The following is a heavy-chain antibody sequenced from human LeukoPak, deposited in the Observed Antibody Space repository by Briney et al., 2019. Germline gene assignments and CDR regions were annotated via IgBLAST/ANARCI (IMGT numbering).Heavy chain of an antibody. D-gene: IGHD3-10*01. Sequence: EASVKVSCKASGYTFTSYDINWVRQATGQGLEWMGWMNPNSGNTGYAQKFQGRVTMTRNTSISTAYMELSSLRSEDTAVYYCARMRITVNWFDPWGQGTPVTVSS. J-gene: IGHJ5*02. V-gene: IGHV1-8*01. CDR3: ARMRITVNWFDP. CDR1: GYTFTSYD. CDR2: MNPNSGNT.